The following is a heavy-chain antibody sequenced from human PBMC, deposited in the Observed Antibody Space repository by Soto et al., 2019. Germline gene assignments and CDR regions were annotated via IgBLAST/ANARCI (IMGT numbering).Heavy chain of an antibody. CDR3: ARLDGNDYDSSGYYYYYYGMDV. V-gene: IGHV3-11*01. Sequence: QVQLVESGGGLVKPGGSLRLSCAASGFTFSDYYMSWIRQAPGKGLEWVSYIGSSGSTIYYADSVKGRFTISRDNAKNSLYLQMNSLRAEDTAVYYCARLDGNDYDSSGYYYYYYGMDVWGQGTTVTVSS. J-gene: IGHJ6*02. D-gene: IGHD3-22*01. CDR1: GFTFSDYY. CDR2: IGSSGSTI.